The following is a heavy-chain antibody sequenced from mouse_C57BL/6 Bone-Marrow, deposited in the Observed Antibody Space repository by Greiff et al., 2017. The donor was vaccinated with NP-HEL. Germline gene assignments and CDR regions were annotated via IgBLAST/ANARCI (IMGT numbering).Heavy chain of an antibody. Sequence: QVQLQQSGAELVRPGASVTLSCKASGYTFTDYEMHWVKQRPVQGLEWIGAIDPETGGTGYNQKFKGKATLTVDKSSSTAYMELRSLTSEDSAVFCSTRKGNARVVDCWGRGTTHTVSS. D-gene: IGHD1-1*01. CDR1: GYTFTDYE. CDR2: IDPETGGT. CDR3: TRKGNARVVDC. J-gene: IGHJ2*01. V-gene: IGHV1-15*01.